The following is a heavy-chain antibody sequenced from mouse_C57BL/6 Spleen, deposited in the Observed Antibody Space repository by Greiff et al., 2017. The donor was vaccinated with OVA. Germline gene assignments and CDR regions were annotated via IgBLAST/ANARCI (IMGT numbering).Heavy chain of an antibody. J-gene: IGHJ4*01. CDR3: ARGLGGAMDY. CDR1: GYAFSSSW. Sequence: VQLQQSGPELVKPGASVKISCKASGYAFSSSWMNWVKQRPGKGLEWIGRIYPGDGDTNYNGKFTGKATLTADKSSSTAYMQLSSLTSEDSAVYFCARGLGGAMDYWGQGTSVTVSS. D-gene: IGHD4-1*01. V-gene: IGHV1-82*01. CDR2: IYPGDGDT.